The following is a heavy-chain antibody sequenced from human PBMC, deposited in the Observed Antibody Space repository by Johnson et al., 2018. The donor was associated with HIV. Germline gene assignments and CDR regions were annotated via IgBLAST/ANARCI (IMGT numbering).Heavy chain of an antibody. CDR3: ARESLDAFDI. V-gene: IGHV3-30*02. J-gene: IGHJ3*02. Sequence: QVQLVESGGGVVQPGGSLRLSCAASGFTFSTYGMYWVRQAPGKGLEWVAFIRYDGSYKYYGDSVKGRFTISRDNSKNTLYLQMNSLRAEDTAVYYCARESLDAFDIWGQGTMVTVSS. CDR1: GFTFSTYG. CDR2: IRYDGSYK.